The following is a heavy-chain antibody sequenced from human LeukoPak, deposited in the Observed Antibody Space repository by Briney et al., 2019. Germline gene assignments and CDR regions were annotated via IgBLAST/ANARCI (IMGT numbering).Heavy chain of an antibody. Sequence: SETLSLTCTVSGGSISSSSYYWGWIRQPPGKGLEWIGSIYYSGSTYYNPSLKSRVTISVDTSKNQFSLKLSSVTAADTAVYYCARENISSGFDFDYWGQGTLVTVSS. D-gene: IGHD6-19*01. CDR3: ARENISSGFDFDY. CDR1: GGSISSSSYY. CDR2: IYYSGST. V-gene: IGHV4-39*07. J-gene: IGHJ4*02.